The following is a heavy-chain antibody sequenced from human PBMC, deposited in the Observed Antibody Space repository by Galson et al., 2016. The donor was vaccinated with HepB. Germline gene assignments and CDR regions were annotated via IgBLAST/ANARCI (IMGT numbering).Heavy chain of an antibody. Sequence: SETLSLTCTVSGASISSYYCNWVRQAPGKRLEWIGYIHTSWSTKYSPSLKVRVTISLDTSKNQFSLNLSSVTAADTAVYYCVTGRGWLPDYWGQGTLVTVSS. D-gene: IGHD3-10*01. V-gene: IGHV4-59*01. CDR2: IHTSWST. CDR1: GASISSYY. J-gene: IGHJ4*02. CDR3: VTGRGWLPDY.